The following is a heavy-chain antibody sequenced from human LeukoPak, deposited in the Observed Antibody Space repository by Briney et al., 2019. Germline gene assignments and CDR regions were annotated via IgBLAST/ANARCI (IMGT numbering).Heavy chain of an antibody. J-gene: IGHJ4*02. Sequence: GGSLRLSCAASGFTFSSYAMSWVRQAPGKGLEWVSSISGSGSSTYYADSVKGRFSISRDNSKNTLYLQMNSLRAEDTALYYCARARYCTSTSCYIDYWGQGTLVTASS. V-gene: IGHV3-23*01. CDR1: GFTFSSYA. CDR2: ISGSGSST. D-gene: IGHD2-2*02. CDR3: ARARYCTSTSCYIDY.